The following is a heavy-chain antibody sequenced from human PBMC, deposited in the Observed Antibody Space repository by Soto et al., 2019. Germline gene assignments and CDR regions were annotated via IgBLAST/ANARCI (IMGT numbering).Heavy chain of an antibody. CDR2: FVPLFGTT. CDR3: STHGLGGSSPPDLDN. Sequence: QLVQSGSEVKKPGSSVKVYCQASGGTFSGYVVTWVRQAPGQGLEWMGEFVPLFGTTNYAQRFSGRIKLTADESTRTAYMELRTLRSEHTAVYYCSTHGLGGSSPPDLDNWARGILVT. V-gene: IGHV1-69*19. J-gene: IGHJ4*02. D-gene: IGHD3-10*01. CDR1: GGTFSGYV.